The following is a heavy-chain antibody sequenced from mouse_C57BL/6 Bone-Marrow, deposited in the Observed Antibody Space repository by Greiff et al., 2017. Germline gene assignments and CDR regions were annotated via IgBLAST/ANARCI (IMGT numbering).Heavy chain of an antibody. J-gene: IGHJ1*03. CDR3: AIHPCSYWYFDV. V-gene: IGHV1-74*01. Sequence: QVQLQQPGAELVKPGASVKVSCKASGYTFTSYWMHWVKQRPGQGLEWIGRIHPSDSDTNYNQKFKGKATLTVDKSSSTAYMQLSSRTSEDSAVYYCAIHPCSYWYFDVWGTGTTVTVSS. CDR2: IHPSDSDT. CDR1: GYTFTSYW.